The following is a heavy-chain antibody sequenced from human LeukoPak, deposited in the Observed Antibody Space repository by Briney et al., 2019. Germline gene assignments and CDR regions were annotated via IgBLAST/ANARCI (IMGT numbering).Heavy chain of an antibody. CDR1: GGSISSSSYY. CDR2: IYYSGST. CDR3: ARQGQRRLQLVEVPGAFDI. Sequence: SETLSLTRTVSGGSISSSSYYWGWIRQPPGKGLEWIGSIYYSGSTYYNPSLKSRVTISVDTSKNQFSLKLSSVTAADTAVYYCARQGQRRLQLVEVPGAFDIWGQGTMVTVSS. D-gene: IGHD5-12*01. J-gene: IGHJ3*02. V-gene: IGHV4-39*01.